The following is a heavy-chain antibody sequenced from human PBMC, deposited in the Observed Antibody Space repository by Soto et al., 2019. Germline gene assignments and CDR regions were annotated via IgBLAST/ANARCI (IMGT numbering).Heavy chain of an antibody. Sequence: SVKVSCKASGGTFSSYAISWVRQAPGQGLEWMGGIIPIFGTANYAQKFQGRVTITADESTSTAYMELSSLRSEDTAVYYCARDILTGYYKTHNWFDPWGQGTLVTVSS. CDR2: IIPIFGTA. J-gene: IGHJ5*02. CDR1: GGTFSSYA. CDR3: ARDILTGYYKTHNWFDP. V-gene: IGHV1-69*13. D-gene: IGHD3-9*01.